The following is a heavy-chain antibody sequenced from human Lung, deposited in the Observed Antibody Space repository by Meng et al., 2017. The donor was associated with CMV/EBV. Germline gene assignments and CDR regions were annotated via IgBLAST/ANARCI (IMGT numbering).Heavy chain of an antibody. CDR1: GYTFTGYY. CDR3: ARWQWDLRNALDI. V-gene: IGHV1-2*02. Sequence: ASVXVSXXASGYTFTGYYIHWVRQAPGQGLEWMGSINPNSGGTKYAQKFQGRVTLTRDTSISTVYMELSRLKTDDTAVYYCARWQWDLRNALDIWGQGTEVTVSS. CDR2: INPNSGGT. D-gene: IGHD1-26*01. J-gene: IGHJ3*02.